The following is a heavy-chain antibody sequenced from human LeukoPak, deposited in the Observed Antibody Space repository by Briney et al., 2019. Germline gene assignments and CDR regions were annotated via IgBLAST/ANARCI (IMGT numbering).Heavy chain of an antibody. V-gene: IGHV4-34*01. CDR2: INHSGST. CDR3: ARDRAVAVAFDI. CDR1: GGSFSGYY. Sequence: SETLSLTCAVYGGSFSGYYWSWIRQPPGKGLEWIGEINHSGSTNYNPSLKSRVTISVDKSKNQFSLKLSSVTAADTAVYYCARDRAVAVAFDIWGQGTMVTVSS. D-gene: IGHD6-19*01. J-gene: IGHJ3*02.